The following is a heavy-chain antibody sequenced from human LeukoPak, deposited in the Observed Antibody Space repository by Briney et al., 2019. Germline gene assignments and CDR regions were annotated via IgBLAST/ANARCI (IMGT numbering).Heavy chain of an antibody. D-gene: IGHD5-12*01. CDR2: INHSGST. CDR3: ARGPIIPASGYGPRYYYYMDV. Sequence: PSETLSLTCAVYGGSFSGYYWSWIRQPPGKGLEWIGEINHSGSTNYNPSLKSRVTISVDTSKNQFSLKLSSVTAADTAVYYCARGPIIPASGYGPRYYYYMDVWGKGTTVTVSS. V-gene: IGHV4-34*01. CDR1: GGSFSGYY. J-gene: IGHJ6*03.